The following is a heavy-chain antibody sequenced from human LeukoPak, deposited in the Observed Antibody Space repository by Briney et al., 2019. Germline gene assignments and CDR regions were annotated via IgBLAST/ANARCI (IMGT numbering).Heavy chain of an antibody. Sequence: PETLSLTCTVSGDSVTNTRYYWGWIRQPPGKGLEWIGTIYYTGDTYYNPSLKSRVTISVDTSNDQFSLELTSVTAADTAVYYCARESSVTATYWGQGTLVIVSS. D-gene: IGHD2-15*01. J-gene: IGHJ4*02. CDR3: ARESSVTATY. CDR2: IYYTGDT. CDR1: GDSVTNTRYY. V-gene: IGHV4-39*07.